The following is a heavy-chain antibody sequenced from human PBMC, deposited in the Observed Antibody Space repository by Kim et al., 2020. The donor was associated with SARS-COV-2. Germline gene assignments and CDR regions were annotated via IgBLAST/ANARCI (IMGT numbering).Heavy chain of an antibody. D-gene: IGHD3-3*01. J-gene: IGHJ4*02. CDR3: ARARVGSFGVVTHFDY. CDR2: IYYSGST. Sequence: SETLSLTCTVSGGSISSYYWSWIRQPPGKGLEWIGYIYYSGSTNYNPSLKSRVTISVDTSKNQFSLKLSSVTAADTAAYYCARARVGSFGVVTHFDYWGQGTLVTVSS. V-gene: IGHV4-59*13. CDR1: GGSISSYY.